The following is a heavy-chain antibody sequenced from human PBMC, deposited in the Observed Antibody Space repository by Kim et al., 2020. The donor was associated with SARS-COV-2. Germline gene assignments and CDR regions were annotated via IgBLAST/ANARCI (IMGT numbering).Heavy chain of an antibody. J-gene: IGHJ5*02. V-gene: IGHV3-23*01. D-gene: IGHD6-13*01. Sequence: AHSRKGRLAISRDHAKNTLYLQMNSLRAEDTAVYYCAKDGLGSSFNWFDPWGQGTLVTVSS. CDR3: AKDGLGSSFNWFDP.